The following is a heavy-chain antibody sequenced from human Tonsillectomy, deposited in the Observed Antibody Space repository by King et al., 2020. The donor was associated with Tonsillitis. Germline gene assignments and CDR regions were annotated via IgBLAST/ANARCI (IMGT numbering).Heavy chain of an antibody. CDR1: GGSISNSSYY. CDR3: ARHDVSIHLWSTTADY. V-gene: IGHV4-39*01. D-gene: IGHD5-18*01. Sequence: LQESGPGLVKPSETLSLTCIVSGGSISNSSYYWGWIRQPPGKGLEWIGSIYYGGSAYYNPSLKSRVSMTVDTSKNQFSLTLTSVTAADTAVYYCARHDVSIHLWSTTADYWGQGTLVTVSS. CDR2: IYYGGSA. J-gene: IGHJ4*02.